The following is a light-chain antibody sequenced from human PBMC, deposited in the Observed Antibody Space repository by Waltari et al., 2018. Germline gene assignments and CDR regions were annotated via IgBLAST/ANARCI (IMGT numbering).Light chain of an antibody. CDR2: DAS. V-gene: IGKV3-11*01. CDR3: QQRSNWLS. Sequence: EIVLTQSPATLSLSPGERATLSCRARQSVSSYLAWYQQKPGQAPRLLIYDASNRATGIPARFSGSRSGTDFTLTISSLEPEDFAVYYCQQRSNWLSFGQGTRLEIK. CDR1: QSVSSY. J-gene: IGKJ5*01.